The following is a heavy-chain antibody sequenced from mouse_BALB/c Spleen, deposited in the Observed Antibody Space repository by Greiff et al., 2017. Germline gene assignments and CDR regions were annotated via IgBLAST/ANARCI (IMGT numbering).Heavy chain of an antibody. CDR2: IDPENGDT. D-gene: IGHD2-10*02. V-gene: IGHV14-4*02. CDR1: GFNIQDYY. CDR3: NGNEYGNTEFAY. Sequence: EVKVVESGAELVRSGASVKLSCTASGFNIQDYYMHWVKQRPEQGLEWIGWIDPENGDTEYAPKFQGKATMTADTSSNTAYLQLSSLTSEDTAVYYCNGNEYGNTEFAYWGQGTLVTVSA. J-gene: IGHJ3*01.